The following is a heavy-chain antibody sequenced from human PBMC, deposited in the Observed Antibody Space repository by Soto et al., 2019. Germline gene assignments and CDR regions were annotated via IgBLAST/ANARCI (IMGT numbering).Heavy chain of an antibody. D-gene: IGHD6-19*01. Sequence: QVQLVESGGGVVQPGRSLRVSCAASGFTFSIYAMHWVRQAPGTGLEWVAVISYDGTKTYYADSVKGRFTISRDNSKNTVYLQMNSLRDEDTAVYYCAKEGGPRRQWVIDPFEYWGQGTVVTVSP. CDR3: AKEGGPRRQWVIDPFEY. J-gene: IGHJ4*02. CDR2: ISYDGTKT. V-gene: IGHV3-30*18. CDR1: GFTFSIYA.